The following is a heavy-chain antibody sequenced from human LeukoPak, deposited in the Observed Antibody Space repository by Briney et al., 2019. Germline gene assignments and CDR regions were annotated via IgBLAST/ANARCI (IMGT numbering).Heavy chain of an antibody. Sequence: ASVKVSCKASGYTFTGYYMHWVRQAPGQGLEWMGWINPNSGGTNYAQKFQGRVTMTRDTSISTAYMELSRLRSDDTAVYYCAREAGFGVVNVDYWGQGTLVTVSS. CDR1: GYTFTGYY. D-gene: IGHD3-3*01. J-gene: IGHJ4*02. CDR3: AREAGFGVVNVDY. V-gene: IGHV1-2*02. CDR2: INPNSGGT.